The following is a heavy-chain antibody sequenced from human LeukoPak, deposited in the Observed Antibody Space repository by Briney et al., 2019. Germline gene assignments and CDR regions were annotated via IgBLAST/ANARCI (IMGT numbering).Heavy chain of an antibody. CDR3: AKDKPRRVLAQQLATGGWFDP. D-gene: IGHD6-13*01. CDR1: GYTFTSYY. V-gene: IGHV1-46*01. J-gene: IGHJ5*02. CDR2: INPSGGST. Sequence: ASVTVSCTSSGYTFTSYYMHWVRQAPGQGLEWMGIINPSGGSTSYAQKFQGRVTMTRDISTSTVYMELSSLSSDHTVVYYCAKDKPRRVLAQQLATGGWFDPWGQGTLVTVSS.